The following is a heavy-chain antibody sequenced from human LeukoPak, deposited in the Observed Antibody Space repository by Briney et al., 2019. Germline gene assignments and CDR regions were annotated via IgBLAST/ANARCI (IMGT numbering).Heavy chain of an antibody. CDR1: GFTFSSYW. V-gene: IGHV3-7*01. Sequence: SGGSLRLSCAASGFTFSSYWMSWVRQAPGKGLEWVANIKQDGSEKYYVDSVKGRFTISRDNAKNSLYLQMNSLRAEDTAVYYCASEYLYYYDSSGYNRDAFDIWGQGTMVTVSS. D-gene: IGHD3-22*01. J-gene: IGHJ3*02. CDR3: ASEYLYYYDSSGYNRDAFDI. CDR2: IKQDGSEK.